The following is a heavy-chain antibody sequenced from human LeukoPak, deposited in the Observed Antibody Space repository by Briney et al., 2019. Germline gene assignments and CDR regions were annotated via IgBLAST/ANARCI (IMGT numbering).Heavy chain of an antibody. Sequence: SETLSLTCTVSGGSISSYYWRWIRQPPGKGLEWIGYIYYSGSTNYNPSLKSRVTISVDTSKNQFSLKLSSVAAADTAVYYCARSPPRWCFDPWGQGTLVTVSS. V-gene: IGHV4-59*01. J-gene: IGHJ5*02. CDR3: ARSPPRWCFDP. CDR1: GGSISSYY. D-gene: IGHD2-8*01. CDR2: IYYSGST.